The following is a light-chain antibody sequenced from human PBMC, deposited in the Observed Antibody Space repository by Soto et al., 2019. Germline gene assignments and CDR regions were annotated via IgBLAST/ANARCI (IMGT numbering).Light chain of an antibody. CDR2: AAS. CDR3: LQHNTYPWT. CDR1: QGISHD. J-gene: IGKJ1*01. Sequence: DIQMTQSPSAVSASVGDRVTITCRASQGISHDLAWFQQKPGKVPQRLIFAASTLQYGVPSRFSGSGTGTEFTLTITSLQAEDFATYFCLQHNTYPWTFGQGTRVEVK. V-gene: IGKV1-17*03.